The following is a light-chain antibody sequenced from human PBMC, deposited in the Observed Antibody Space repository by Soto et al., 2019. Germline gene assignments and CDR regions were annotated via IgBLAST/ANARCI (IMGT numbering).Light chain of an antibody. CDR2: GAS. CDR3: QQYGSSPPT. V-gene: IGKV3-20*01. Sequence: EIVLTQSPGTLSLSPGERATLSCRASQSVSSNYFAWYQRKPGQAPRLLIYGASNRATGIPNRFCGGGSGTDSTLTITRLEPEDFVVYYCQQYGSSPPTFGQGTKVEI. CDR1: QSVSSNY. J-gene: IGKJ1*01.